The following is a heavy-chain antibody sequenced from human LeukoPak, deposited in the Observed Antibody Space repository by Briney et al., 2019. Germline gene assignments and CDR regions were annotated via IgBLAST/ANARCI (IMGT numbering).Heavy chain of an antibody. J-gene: IGHJ4*02. CDR2: MNPNSGNT. CDR3: ARGASRSFDY. V-gene: IGHV1-8*03. CDR1: GYTFTGYY. Sequence: ASVKVSCKASGYTFTGYYLHWVRQATGQGLEWMGWMNPNSGNTGYVQKFHGRVTFTRDTSKSTAYMELSSLRSEDTAVYFCARGASRSFDYWGQGTLVTVSS.